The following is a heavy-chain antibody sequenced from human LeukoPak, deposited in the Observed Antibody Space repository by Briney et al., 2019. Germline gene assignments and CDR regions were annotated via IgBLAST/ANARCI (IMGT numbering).Heavy chain of an antibody. CDR3: ARDGYCSGGSCYLDP. CDR2: IYYSGST. Sequence: SETLSLTCTVSGGSISGDYYWSWIRQPPGKGLEWIGYIYYSGSTYYNPSLKSRVTISVDTSKNQFSLKLSSVTAADTAVYYCARDGYCSGGSCYLDPWGQGTLVTVSS. CDR1: GGSISGDYY. D-gene: IGHD2-15*01. V-gene: IGHV4-30-4*01. J-gene: IGHJ5*02.